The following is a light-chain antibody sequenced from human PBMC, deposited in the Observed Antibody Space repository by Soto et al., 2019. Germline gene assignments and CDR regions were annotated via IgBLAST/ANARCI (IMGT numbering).Light chain of an antibody. CDR3: SSYTSRTSWV. J-gene: IGLJ3*02. CDR2: EVS. V-gene: IGLV2-14*01. CDR1: SGDVGAYNY. Sequence: QSALTQPASVSGSPGQSLTISCTGTSGDVGAYNYVSWYQQEPGKAPKLMIYEVSKRPSGVSNRFSGSKSGNTASLTISGLQTEDEAEYYCSSYTSRTSWVFGGGTQLTVL.